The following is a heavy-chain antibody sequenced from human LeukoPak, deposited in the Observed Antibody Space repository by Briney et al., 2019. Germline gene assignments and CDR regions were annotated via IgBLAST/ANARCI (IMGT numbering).Heavy chain of an antibody. Sequence: GGSPRLSCAAFGFTFSSYGMHWVRQAPGKGLEWVAVIWYDGSNKYYADSVKGRFTISRDSSKNTLYLQMNSLRAEDTAVYYCARVDYGDYTGEDYWGQGTLVTVSS. CDR1: GFTFSSYG. CDR3: ARVDYGDYTGEDY. D-gene: IGHD4-17*01. J-gene: IGHJ4*02. V-gene: IGHV3-33*01. CDR2: IWYDGSNK.